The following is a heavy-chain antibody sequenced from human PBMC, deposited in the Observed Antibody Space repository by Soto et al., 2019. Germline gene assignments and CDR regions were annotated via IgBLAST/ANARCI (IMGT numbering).Heavy chain of an antibody. D-gene: IGHD2-2*02. J-gene: IGHJ6*02. Sequence: TGGSLRLSCTTSGFTFGDYAMSWVRQAPGKGLDWVGFIRSKTYGGTTEYAASVKGRFTISRDDSKSIAYLQMNSLKTEDTAVYYCTTDIVVVPAAIGWYYYYYYGMDVWGQGTTVT. CDR1: GFTFGDYA. V-gene: IGHV3-49*04. CDR3: TTDIVVVPAAIGWYYYYYYGMDV. CDR2: IRSKTYGGTT.